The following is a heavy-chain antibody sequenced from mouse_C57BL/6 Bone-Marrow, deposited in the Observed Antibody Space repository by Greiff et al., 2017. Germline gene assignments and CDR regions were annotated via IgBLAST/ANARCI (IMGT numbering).Heavy chain of an antibody. D-gene: IGHD1-1*01. CDR2: INPNNGGT. CDR1: GYTFTDYY. V-gene: IGHV1-26*01. Sequence: EVQLQQSGPELVKPGASVKISCKASGYTFTDYYMNWVKQSHGKSLEWIGDINPNNGGTSYNQKFKGKATLTVDKSSSTAYMELRSLTSEDSAVYYCARAVITTVVPSFDYWGQGTTRTVSS. CDR3: ARAVITTVVPSFDY. J-gene: IGHJ2*01.